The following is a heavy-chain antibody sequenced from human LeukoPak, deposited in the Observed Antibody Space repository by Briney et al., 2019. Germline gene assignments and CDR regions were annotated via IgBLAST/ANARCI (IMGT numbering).Heavy chain of an antibody. CDR3: ARLAAAGISGSNYYYYYMDV. J-gene: IGHJ6*03. CDR1: GYTLTELS. CDR2: FDPEDGET. Sequence: ASVRVSCKVSGYTLTELSMHWVRQAPGKGLEWMGGFDPEDGETIYAQKLQGRVTMTTDTSTSTAYMELRSLRSDDTAVYYCARLAAAGISGSNYYYYYMDVWGKGTTVTVSS. V-gene: IGHV1-24*01. D-gene: IGHD6-13*01.